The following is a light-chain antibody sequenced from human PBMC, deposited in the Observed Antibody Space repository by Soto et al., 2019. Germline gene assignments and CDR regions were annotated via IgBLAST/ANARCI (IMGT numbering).Light chain of an antibody. Sequence: EIMMRQSPATLSVSPGERATLSCRASQSVSSDLAWYHQKPGQAPRLLIYGASTRATGIPARFSGSGSGTEFTLTINSLQSEDFAVYYCQQYNNWPRTFGQGSKV. CDR1: QSVSSD. J-gene: IGKJ1*01. V-gene: IGKV3-15*01. CDR2: GAS. CDR3: QQYNNWPRT.